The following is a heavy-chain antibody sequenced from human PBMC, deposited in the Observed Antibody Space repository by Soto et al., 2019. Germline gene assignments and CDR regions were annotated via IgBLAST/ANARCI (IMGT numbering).Heavy chain of an antibody. CDR3: AKGLLPYYYGSGSLFNGMDV. Sequence: GGSLRLSCAASGFTFSSYAMSWVRQAPGKGLEWVSAISGSGGSTYYADSVKGRFTISRDNSKNTLYLQMNSLRAEDTAVYYCAKGLLPYYYGSGSLFNGMDVWGQGTTVTVSS. V-gene: IGHV3-23*01. J-gene: IGHJ6*02. CDR2: ISGSGGST. CDR1: GFTFSSYA. D-gene: IGHD3-10*01.